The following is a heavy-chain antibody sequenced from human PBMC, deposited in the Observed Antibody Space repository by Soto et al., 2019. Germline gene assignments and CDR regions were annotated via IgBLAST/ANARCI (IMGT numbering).Heavy chain of an antibody. CDR1: GYSFTSCW. J-gene: IGHJ6*02. D-gene: IGHD5-18*01. V-gene: IGHV5-10-1*01. Sequence: GESLKISCKGSGYSFTSCWISWVRQMPGKGLEWMVRIDPSDSYTNYSPSFQGHVTISADKSISTAYLQWSSLKASDTAMYYCAGTARGYSYGYPHYYYGMDVWGQGTTVTVSS. CDR2: IDPSDSYT. CDR3: AGTARGYSYGYPHYYYGMDV.